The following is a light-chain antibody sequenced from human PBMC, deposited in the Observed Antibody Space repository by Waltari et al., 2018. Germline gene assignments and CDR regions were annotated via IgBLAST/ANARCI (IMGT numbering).Light chain of an antibody. J-gene: IGKJ3*01. V-gene: IGKV4-1*01. CDR1: QSVLYSFDHKNH. Sequence: DIVMTQSPDSLAVSLGDRATLNCKSSQSVLYSFDHKNHLAWYQQKPGPPPKVLIYWASTRESGVPDRFSGSGSETDFSLTISSLQAEDVAVYYCQQYYDIPFTFGPGTKVEIK. CDR3: QQYYDIPFT. CDR2: WAS.